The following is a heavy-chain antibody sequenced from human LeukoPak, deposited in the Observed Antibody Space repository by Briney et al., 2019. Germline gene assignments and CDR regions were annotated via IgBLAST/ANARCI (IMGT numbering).Heavy chain of an antibody. J-gene: IGHJ6*04. CDR1: GYTFTSYG. V-gene: IGHV1-18*01. Sequence: ASVKVSCKASGYTFTSYGISWVRQAPGQGLEWMGWISAYNGNTNYAQKLQGRVTMTTDTSTSTAYMELSSLRSEDTAVYYCVTDPFTMVRGVIGVLGVWGKGTTVTVSS. D-gene: IGHD3-10*01. CDR3: VTDPFTMVRGVIGVLGV. CDR2: ISAYNGNT.